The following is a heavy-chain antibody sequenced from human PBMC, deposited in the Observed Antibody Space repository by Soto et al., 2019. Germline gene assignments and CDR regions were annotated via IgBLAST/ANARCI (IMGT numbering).Heavy chain of an antibody. D-gene: IGHD2-15*01. CDR2: ISSSSSTI. V-gene: IGHV3-48*01. J-gene: IGHJ6*03. CDR3: ARDSTGYCSGGSCYWRPEGYYYYYMDV. Sequence: GGSLRLSCAASGFTFSSYSMNWVRQAPGKGLEWVSYISSSSSTIYYADSVKGRFTISRDNAKNSLYLQMNSLRAEDTAVYYCARDSTGYCSGGSCYWRPEGYYYYYMDVWGKGTTVTVSS. CDR1: GFTFSSYS.